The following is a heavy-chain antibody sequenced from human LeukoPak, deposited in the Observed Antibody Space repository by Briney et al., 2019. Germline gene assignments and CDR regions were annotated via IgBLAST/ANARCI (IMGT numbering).Heavy chain of an antibody. Sequence: PGKSLRLSCAASGFTFRAYAMHWLRQAPGKGLEWVAVISNDEKNEYYADFVKGRFTISRDNTNNALHLQMNGLRDDDTAVYYCARAMIRGVLPFWGQGTLVTVSS. CDR1: GFTFRAYA. CDR3: ARAMIRGVLPF. V-gene: IGHV3-30*04. J-gene: IGHJ4*02. CDR2: ISNDEKNE. D-gene: IGHD3-10*01.